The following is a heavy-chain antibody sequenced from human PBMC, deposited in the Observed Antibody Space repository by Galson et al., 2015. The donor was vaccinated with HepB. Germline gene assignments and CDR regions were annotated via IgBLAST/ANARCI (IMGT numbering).Heavy chain of an antibody. CDR1: GFSFSSHG. J-gene: IGHJ2*01. CDR3: AREHSWGNWYFDY. Sequence: SLRLSCASSGFSFSSHGMHWVRKAPGKGLEWVAVISSEGRANNYADSEKGRFTISRDNSKNTFYLQMNSLRTEDTAVYYCAREHSWGNWYFDYWGRGTLVTVSS. V-gene: IGHV3-30*03. CDR2: ISSEGRAN. D-gene: IGHD3-16*01.